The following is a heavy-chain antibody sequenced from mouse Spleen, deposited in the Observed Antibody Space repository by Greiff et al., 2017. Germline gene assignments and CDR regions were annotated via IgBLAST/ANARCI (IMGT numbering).Heavy chain of an antibody. CDR3: AREARTTAFDY. CDR1: GYTFTSYG. V-gene: IGHV1-81*01. CDR2: IYPRSGNT. D-gene: IGHD1-2*01. Sequence: VQLKESGAELARPGASVKLSCKASGYTFTSYGISWVKQRTGQGLEWIGEIYPRSGNTYYNEKFKGKATLTADKSSSTAYMELRSLTSEDSAVYFCAREARTTAFDYWGQGTTLTVSS. J-gene: IGHJ2*01.